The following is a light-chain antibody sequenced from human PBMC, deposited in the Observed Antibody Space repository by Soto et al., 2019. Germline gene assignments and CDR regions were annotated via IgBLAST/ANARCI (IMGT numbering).Light chain of an antibody. J-gene: IGLJ3*02. Sequence: QSALTQPASVSGSPGQSITISCTGTSSDIGGFYYVSWYQHHPGKDPKLMIYQVSNRPSGVSNRFFGSKSGNTASLTISGLQAEDEADYYCASWEDSLGGSWEFGGGTKLTVL. V-gene: IGLV2-14*01. CDR3: ASWEDSLGGSWE. CDR1: SSDIGGFYY. CDR2: QVS.